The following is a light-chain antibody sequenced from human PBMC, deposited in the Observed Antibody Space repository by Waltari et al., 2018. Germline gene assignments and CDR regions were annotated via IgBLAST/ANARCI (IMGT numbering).Light chain of an antibody. V-gene: IGLV2-14*03. CDR3: SSQSTNNGVI. Sequence: QSALTQPASVSGSPGQSITISCTGSSSDVVGDDSVSWYEDHPGQAPKVIIYDVNKRPSGVSDRFSGSKSGNTASLTISGLQAEDEATFYCSSQSTNNGVIFGGGTKVTVL. CDR2: DVN. J-gene: IGLJ2*01. CDR1: SSDVVGDDS.